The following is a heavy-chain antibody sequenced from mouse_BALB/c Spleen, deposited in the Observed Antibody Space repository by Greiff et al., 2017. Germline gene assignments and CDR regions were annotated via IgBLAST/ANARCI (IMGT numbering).Heavy chain of an antibody. CDR1: GFAFSSYD. V-gene: IGHV5-12-1*01. Sequence: EVHLVESGGGLVTPGGSLKLSCAASGFAFSSYDMSWVRQTPEKRLEWVAYISSGGGSTYYPDTVKGRFTISRDNAKNTLYLQMSSLKSEDTAMYYCARQSPTPAYAMDYWGQGTSVTVSS. J-gene: IGHJ4*01. CDR3: ARQSPTPAYAMDY. CDR2: ISSGGGST. D-gene: IGHD2-10*01.